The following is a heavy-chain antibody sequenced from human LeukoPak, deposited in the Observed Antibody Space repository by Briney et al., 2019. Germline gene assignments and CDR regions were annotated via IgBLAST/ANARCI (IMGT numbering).Heavy chain of an antibody. CDR3: ARDGVAPGLYFDY. J-gene: IGHJ4*02. CDR2: INQDGNEK. CDR1: EFTFSSYW. Sequence: PGGSLRLSCAASEFTFSSYWMSWVRQAPGKGLEWVANINQDGNEKYYVDSVKGRFTISRDNTKYSLYLQMNSLRAEDTAVYYCARDGVAPGLYFDYWGQGNLVTVSS. D-gene: IGHD2-8*01. V-gene: IGHV3-7*01.